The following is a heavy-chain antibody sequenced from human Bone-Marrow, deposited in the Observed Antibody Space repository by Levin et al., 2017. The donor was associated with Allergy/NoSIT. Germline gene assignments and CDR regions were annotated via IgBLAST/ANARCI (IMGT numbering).Heavy chain of an antibody. CDR1: GFTVSSNY. CDR2: IYSGGST. J-gene: IGHJ3*02. Sequence: GSLRLSCAASGFTVSSNYMSWVRQAPGKGLEWVSVIYSGGSTYYADSVKGRFTISRDNSKDTLYLQMNSLRAEDTAVYYCARDRQTMVRGVIDDDAFDIWGQGTMVTVSS. D-gene: IGHD3-10*01. V-gene: IGHV3-66*01. CDR3: ARDRQTMVRGVIDDDAFDI.